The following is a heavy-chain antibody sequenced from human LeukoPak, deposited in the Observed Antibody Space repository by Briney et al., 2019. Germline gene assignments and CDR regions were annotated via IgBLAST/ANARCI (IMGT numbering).Heavy chain of an antibody. CDR1: GGSFSGYY. D-gene: IGHD6-13*01. Sequence: PSETLSLTCAVYGGSFSGYYWSWIRQPPGKGLEWIGEINHSGSTNYNPSLKSRVTISVDTSKNQFSLKLSSVTAADTAVYYCARHGRAAAGLVYFDYWGQGTLVTVSS. J-gene: IGHJ4*02. CDR2: INHSGST. CDR3: ARHGRAAAGLVYFDY. V-gene: IGHV4-34*01.